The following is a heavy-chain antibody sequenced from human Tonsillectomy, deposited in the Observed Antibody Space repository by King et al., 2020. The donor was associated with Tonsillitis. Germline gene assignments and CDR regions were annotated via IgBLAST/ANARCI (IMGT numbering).Heavy chain of an antibody. CDR3: ARDGGSYTNYAFY. Sequence: VQLVESGGNLVQPGGSLRLSCAASGFTFSSCWMSWVRQAPGKGLEWVAHINQDGRAKFFLDSVKGRFTISRDNAKNALYLQMNSLRAEDTAVYYCARDGGSYTNYAFYWGQGALVTVSS. V-gene: IGHV3-7*03. CDR2: INQDGRAK. D-gene: IGHD4-11*01. J-gene: IGHJ4*02. CDR1: GFTFSSCW.